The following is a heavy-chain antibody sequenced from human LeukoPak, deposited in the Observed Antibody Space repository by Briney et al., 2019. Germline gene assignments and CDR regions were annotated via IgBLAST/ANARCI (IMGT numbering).Heavy chain of an antibody. Sequence: SQTLSLTCAVSGGSISSGGYSWSWILQPPGKGREWIGYIFYSGTTYYNPSLKSRVTISVDTSKNQYSMKLSSVTAADTAVYYCARDDCSGGACLGPFDYWGKGTLVTVSS. J-gene: IGHJ4*02. V-gene: IGHV4-30-4*07. CDR1: GGSISSGGYS. D-gene: IGHD2-15*01. CDR2: IFYSGTT. CDR3: ARDDCSGGACLGPFDY.